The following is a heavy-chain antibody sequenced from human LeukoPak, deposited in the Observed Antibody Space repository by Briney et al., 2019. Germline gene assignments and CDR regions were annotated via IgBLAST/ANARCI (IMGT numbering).Heavy chain of an antibody. CDR2: ISGSGGST. J-gene: IGHJ4*02. CDR3: AKEDLEYYYDSSGYSPLFDY. V-gene: IGHV3-23*01. Sequence: GGSLRLSCAASGFTFSSYAMSWVRRAPGKGLEWVSAISGSGGSTYYADSVKGRFTISRDNSKNTLYLQMNSLRAEDTAVYYCAKEDLEYYYDSSGYSPLFDYWGQGTLVTVSS. D-gene: IGHD3-22*01. CDR1: GFTFSSYA.